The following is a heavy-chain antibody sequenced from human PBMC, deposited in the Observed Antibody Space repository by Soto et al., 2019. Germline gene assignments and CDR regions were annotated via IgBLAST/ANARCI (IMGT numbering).Heavy chain of an antibody. D-gene: IGHD5-12*01. V-gene: IGHV1-69*01. CDR1: GGTFSSYA. Sequence: QVQLVQSGAEVKKPGSSVKVSCKASGGTFSSYAISWVRQAPGQGLEWMGGIIPIFGTANYAQKFQGRVTITADESTSTAYMELSSLRSEDTAVYYCARGAAGGATGSYYYYYGMDVWGQGTTVTVSS. CDR2: IIPIFGTA. CDR3: ARGAAGGATGSYYYYYGMDV. J-gene: IGHJ6*02.